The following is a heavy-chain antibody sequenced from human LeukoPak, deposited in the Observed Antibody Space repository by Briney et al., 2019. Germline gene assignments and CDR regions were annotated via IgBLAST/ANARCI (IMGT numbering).Heavy chain of an antibody. CDR2: IKQDGTEI. D-gene: IGHD3-10*01. CDR3: ARTPDGADY. V-gene: IGHV3-7*01. J-gene: IGHJ4*02. Sequence: GGSLRLSCAASGFTFTSYSMNWVRQAPGKGLEWVANIKQDGTEIFYVDSARGRFIISRDNAENSLYLQMNSLRVEDTAVYYCARTPDGADYWGQGTLVTVSS. CDR1: GFTFTSYS.